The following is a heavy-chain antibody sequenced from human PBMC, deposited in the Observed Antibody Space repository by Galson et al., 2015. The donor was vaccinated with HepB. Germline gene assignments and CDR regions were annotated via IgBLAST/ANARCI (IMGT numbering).Heavy chain of an antibody. D-gene: IGHD2-2*01. J-gene: IGHJ3*02. CDR1: GSSFTSYW. CDR2: IYPGDSDT. Sequence: QSGAEVKKPGESLKISCKGSGSSFTSYWIGWVRQMPGKGLEWMGIIYPGDSDTRYSPSFQGQVTISADKSISTAYLQWSSLKASDTAMYYCARVSVGVVPAAIGAFDAFDIWGQGTMVTVSS. CDR3: ARVSVGVVPAAIGAFDAFDI. V-gene: IGHV5-51*01.